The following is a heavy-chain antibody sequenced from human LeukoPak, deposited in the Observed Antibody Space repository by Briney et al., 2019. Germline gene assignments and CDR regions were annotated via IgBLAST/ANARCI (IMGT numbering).Heavy chain of an antibody. CDR3: ARGRVYYYDSSGYHDY. J-gene: IGHJ4*02. CDR2: INHSGST. Sequence: SETLSLTCAVYGGSFSGYYWSWIRQPPGKGLEWIGEINHSGSTNYNPSLKSRVTISVDTSKNQFSLKLSSVTAADTAVYYCARGRVYYYDSSGYHDYRGQGTLVTVSS. V-gene: IGHV4-34*01. CDR1: GGSFSGYY. D-gene: IGHD3-22*01.